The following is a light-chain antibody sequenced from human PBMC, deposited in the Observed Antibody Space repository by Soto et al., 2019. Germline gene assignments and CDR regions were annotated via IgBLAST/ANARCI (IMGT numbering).Light chain of an antibody. V-gene: IGLV2-14*01. Sequence: QSGLTQPASVSGSPGQSITISRTGTSSDVGGYNYVSWYQQHPGKAPKPMIYDVSNRPSGVSNRFSGSKSGNTASLTISGLQAEDEADYYCSSYTSSSTFYVFGTGTKVTVL. CDR3: SSYTSSSTFYV. CDR2: DVS. J-gene: IGLJ1*01. CDR1: SSDVGGYNY.